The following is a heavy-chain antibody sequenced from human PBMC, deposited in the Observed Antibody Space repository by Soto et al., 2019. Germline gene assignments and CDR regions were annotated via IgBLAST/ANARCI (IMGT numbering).Heavy chain of an antibody. V-gene: IGHV4-59*01. CDR2: VYHTGTT. CDR1: GASITTYY. D-gene: IGHD6-19*01. Sequence: LSLTCDVSGASITTYYWSWIRQAPGKGLEWIGNVYHTGTTDYNSSLKSRVTISVDTSKNQFSLNMNSVTAADTAVYYCARRLFGSGWTLDSWGQGALVTVSS. J-gene: IGHJ4*02. CDR3: ARRLFGSGWTLDS.